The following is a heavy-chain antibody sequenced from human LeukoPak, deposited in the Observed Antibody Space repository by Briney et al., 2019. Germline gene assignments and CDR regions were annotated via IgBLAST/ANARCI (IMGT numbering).Heavy chain of an antibody. D-gene: IGHD2-2*01. CDR3: ARVNRTAAMDAGFDP. Sequence: GGSLRLSCAASGFTFSSYSMNWVRQAPGKGLEWVSSISSSSSYIYYADSVKGRFTISRDNAKNSLYLQMNSLRAEDTAVYYCARVNRTAAMDAGFDPWGQGTLVTVSS. CDR1: GFTFSSYS. V-gene: IGHV3-21*01. J-gene: IGHJ5*02. CDR2: ISSSSSYI.